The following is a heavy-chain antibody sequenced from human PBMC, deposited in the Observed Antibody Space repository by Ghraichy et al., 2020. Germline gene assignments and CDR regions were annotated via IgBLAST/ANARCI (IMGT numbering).Heavy chain of an antibody. CDR1: GFNLGVYT. CDR3: VRADGSGSFYY. CDR2: ISSDSVSK. V-gene: IGHV3-21*01. Sequence: GGSLRLSCAASGFNLGVYTMNWLRWAPNRGLECVASISSDSVSKYYAASVKGRFTISRDNAVKSIYLQMNSLRVDDKAMYYCVRADGSGSFYYWGQGTLVTVSS. D-gene: IGHD3-10*01. J-gene: IGHJ4*02.